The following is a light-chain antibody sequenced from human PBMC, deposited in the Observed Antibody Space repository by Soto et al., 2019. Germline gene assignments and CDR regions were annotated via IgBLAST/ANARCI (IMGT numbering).Light chain of an antibody. CDR3: QQYGSSWT. CDR1: QSVSSSY. Sequence: EIVLTQSPGTLSLSPGERATLSCRASQSVSSSYLAWYQQKPGQATRLLIYGAFSRATGIPDRFSGNGSGTDLTLNISRLEPEDFAVYYCQQYGSSWTFDQGTKVASK. V-gene: IGKV3-20*01. CDR2: GAF. J-gene: IGKJ1*01.